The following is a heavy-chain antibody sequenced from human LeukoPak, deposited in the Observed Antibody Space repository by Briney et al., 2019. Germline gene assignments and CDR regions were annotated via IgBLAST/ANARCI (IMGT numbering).Heavy chain of an antibody. Sequence: GESLKISCKGSGCSFTSYWIGWVRQMPGKGLEWRGIIYPGDSDTRYSPFFQGQVTIPADKSIRTAYLQWSSLKASDTAMYYCARLVDTAYLDYWGQGTLVTVSS. CDR2: IYPGDSDT. J-gene: IGHJ4*02. CDR1: GCSFTSYW. D-gene: IGHD5-18*01. CDR3: ARLVDTAYLDY. V-gene: IGHV5-51*01.